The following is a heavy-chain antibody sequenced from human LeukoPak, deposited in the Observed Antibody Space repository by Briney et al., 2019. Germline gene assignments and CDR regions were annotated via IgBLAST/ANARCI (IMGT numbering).Heavy chain of an antibody. CDR1: GFTFSSHA. CDR2: ISYDGSNK. Sequence: GGSLRLSCAASGFTFSSHALHWVRQAPGKGLEWVAVISYDGSNKYYADSVKGRFTISRDNSKNTLYLQMNSLRAEDTAVYYCARDPHYDYVWGSYLYPSPSIDYWGQGTLVTVSS. J-gene: IGHJ4*02. V-gene: IGHV3-30-3*01. CDR3: ARDPHYDYVWGSYLYPSPSIDY. D-gene: IGHD3-16*02.